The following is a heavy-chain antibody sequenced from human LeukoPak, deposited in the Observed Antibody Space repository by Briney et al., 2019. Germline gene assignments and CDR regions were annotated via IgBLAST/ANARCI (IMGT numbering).Heavy chain of an antibody. D-gene: IGHD3-3*01. V-gene: IGHV2-70*17. J-gene: IGHJ4*02. CDR1: GFSLSTSGMC. Sequence: SGPTLVNPTQTLTLTCTFSGFSLSTSGMCVSWIRQPPGKALEWLARIDWDDDKFYSTSLKTRLTISKDTSKNQVVLTMTNMDPVDTATYYCARGRYYDFWSGFSFDHWGQGTLVTVSS. CDR2: IDWDDDK. CDR3: ARGRYYDFWSGFSFDH.